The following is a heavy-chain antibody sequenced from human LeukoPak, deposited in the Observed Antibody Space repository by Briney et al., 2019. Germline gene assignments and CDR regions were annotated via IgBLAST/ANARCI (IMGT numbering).Heavy chain of an antibody. CDR2: IRGNGET. J-gene: IGHJ5*02. V-gene: IGHV3-23*01. CDR1: GLSFSSFA. Sequence: PGGSLRLSCAASGLSFSSFAMSWVRQGPARGLEWVSSIRGNGETFYADSVKGRFTISRDNSMNTLYLQMNSLRAEDTAVYYCAKGMSFQRFDPWGQGTLVTVSS. CDR3: AKGMSFQRFDP. D-gene: IGHD1-26*01.